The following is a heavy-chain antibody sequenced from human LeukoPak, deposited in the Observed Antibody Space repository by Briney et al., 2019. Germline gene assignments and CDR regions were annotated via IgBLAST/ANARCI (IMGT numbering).Heavy chain of an antibody. Sequence: PGGALRLSCAASGDTLCIYRVCWVRGAPGGGVEWGANIMQDGSKKYCVDSVKGRFTIPRDNSKNTLYLQMNSLRAGDTAVYYCAKDYYGSGSYFDYWGQGTLVTVSS. J-gene: IGHJ4*02. D-gene: IGHD3-10*01. CDR1: GDTLCIYR. V-gene: IGHV3-7*01. CDR3: AKDYYGSGSYFDY. CDR2: IMQDGSKK.